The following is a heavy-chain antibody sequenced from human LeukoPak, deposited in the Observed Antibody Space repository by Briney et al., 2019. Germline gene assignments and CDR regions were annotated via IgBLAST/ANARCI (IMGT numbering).Heavy chain of an antibody. J-gene: IGHJ4*02. CDR2: IYYSGST. V-gene: IGHV4-59*01. CDR1: GGSISSYY. Sequence: PSETLSLTCTVSGGSISSYYWSWLRQPPGKGLAWIGHIYYSGSTNYNPSLKSRVTISVDTSKNQFSLKLSSVTAADTAVYYCASPRPGVRGVSTYLAYWGQGTLVTVSS. D-gene: IGHD3-10*01. CDR3: ASPRPGVRGVSTYLAY.